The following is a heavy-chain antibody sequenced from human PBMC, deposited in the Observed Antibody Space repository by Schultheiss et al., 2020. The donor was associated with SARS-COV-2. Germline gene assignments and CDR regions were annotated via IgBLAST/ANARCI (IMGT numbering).Heavy chain of an antibody. D-gene: IGHD2-15*01. CDR3: ASKALVVIAATGYWHFDL. CDR1: GGSFSGYY. Sequence: GSLRLSCAVYGGSFSGYYWSWIRQPPGKGLEWIGEINHSGSTNYNPSLKSRVTISVDTSKNQFSLKLSSVTAADTAVYYCASKALVVIAATGYWHFDLWGRGTLVTVSS. V-gene: IGHV4-34*01. CDR2: INHSGST. J-gene: IGHJ2*01.